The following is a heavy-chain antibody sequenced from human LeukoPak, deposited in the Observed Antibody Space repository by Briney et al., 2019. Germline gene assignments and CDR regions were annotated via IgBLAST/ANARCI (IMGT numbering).Heavy chain of an antibody. D-gene: IGHD6-19*01. CDR1: GYTFTGYY. CDR2: INPNSGDT. J-gene: IGHJ4*02. Sequence: ASVTVSCKASGYTFTGYYMYWMRQAPGQGLEWMGWINPNSGDTNYAQKLQGRVTMTRDTSISTAYMELSRLISDDTAVYYCARGVAGIDYWGQGTLVSVSS. V-gene: IGHV1-2*02. CDR3: ARGVAGIDY.